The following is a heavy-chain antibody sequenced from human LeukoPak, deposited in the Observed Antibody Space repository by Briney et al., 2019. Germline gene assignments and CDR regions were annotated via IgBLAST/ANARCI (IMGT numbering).Heavy chain of an antibody. CDR1: GFTFSSYA. D-gene: IGHD3-10*01. CDR3: ARDLITMVRGVIIYYGMDV. J-gene: IGHJ6*04. V-gene: IGHV3-30*04. CDR2: ISYDGSNK. Sequence: PGRSLRLSCAASGFTFSSYAMHWVRQAPGKGLEWVAVISYDGSNKYYADSVKGRFTISRDNSKNTLYLQMNSLRAEDTAVYYCARDLITMVRGVIIYYGMDVWGKGPTVTVSS.